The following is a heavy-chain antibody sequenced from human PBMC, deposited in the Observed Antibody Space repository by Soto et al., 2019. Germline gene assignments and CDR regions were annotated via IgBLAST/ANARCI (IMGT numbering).Heavy chain of an antibody. Sequence: EVQVLESGGGLVQPGGSLRLSCVASGFTFTTYAMTWVRQAPGKGLELVSIISGSGGSTHYADSVKGRFIISRDNSKNTLYLPMNGLRAEDTAVYYCAKTGFGRYCSSTSCVHFDYWRQGTLVTVSS. CDR2: ISGSGGST. J-gene: IGHJ4*02. CDR3: AKTGFGRYCSSTSCVHFDY. CDR1: GFTFTTYA. D-gene: IGHD2-2*01. V-gene: IGHV3-23*01.